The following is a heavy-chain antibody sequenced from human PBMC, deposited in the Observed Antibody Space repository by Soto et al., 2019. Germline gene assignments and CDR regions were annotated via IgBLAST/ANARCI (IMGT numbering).Heavy chain of an antibody. CDR2: IDPSDSYT. J-gene: IGHJ6*02. CDR3: ARHDGGNSYYYYGMDV. CDR1: GYSFTSYW. D-gene: IGHD2-21*02. Sequence: GESLKISCKGSGYSFTSYWISWVRQMPGKGLEWMGRIDPSDSYTNYSPSFQGHVTISADKSISTAYLQWSSLKASDTAMYYCARHDGGNSYYYYGMDVWGQGTTVTVSS. V-gene: IGHV5-10-1*01.